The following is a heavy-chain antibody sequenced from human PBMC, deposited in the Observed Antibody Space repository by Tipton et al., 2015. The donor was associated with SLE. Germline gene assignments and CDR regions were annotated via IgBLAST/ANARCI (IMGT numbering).Heavy chain of an antibody. CDR1: GGSFSGYY. D-gene: IGHD3-10*01. Sequence: TLSLTCAVYGGSFSGYYWSWFRQPPGKGLEWIGEINHSGSTNYNPSLKSRVTISVDTSKNQFSLKLSSVTAADTAVYYCARLYYYGSSWGKGTLVTVSS. J-gene: IGHJ4*02. V-gene: IGHV4-34*01. CDR3: ARLYYYGSS. CDR2: INHSGST.